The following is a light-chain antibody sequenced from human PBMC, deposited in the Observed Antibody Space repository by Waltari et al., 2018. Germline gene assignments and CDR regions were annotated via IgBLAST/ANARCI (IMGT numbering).Light chain of an antibody. V-gene: IGKV3-11*01. CDR3: QHRIDWPHT. J-gene: IGKJ2*01. CDR2: EAS. Sequence: EIVLTQSPATLSLSPGERATLPCRPSQSVSSYLGWYQQEPGQAPRLLIYEASNRATGIPARFSGSGSGTDFTLTISSLEPEDFAVYYCQHRIDWPHTFGQGTKLEIK. CDR1: QSVSSY.